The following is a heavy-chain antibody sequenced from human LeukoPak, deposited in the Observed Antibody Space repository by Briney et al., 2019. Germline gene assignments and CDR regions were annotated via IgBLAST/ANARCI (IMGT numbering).Heavy chain of an antibody. CDR1: GFKFDDYA. J-gene: IGHJ4*02. V-gene: IGHV3-9*01. Sequence: PGGSLRLSCATSGFKFDDYAMHWVWQAPGMGLEWISGITWNSGRLDYADSVKGRFTISRDGDKKSLYLQMNSLRPEDTAVYFCAKGAQQFNYFDYWGPGTLVTVSS. CDR3: AKGAQQFNYFDY. CDR2: ITWNSGRL. D-gene: IGHD4-4*01.